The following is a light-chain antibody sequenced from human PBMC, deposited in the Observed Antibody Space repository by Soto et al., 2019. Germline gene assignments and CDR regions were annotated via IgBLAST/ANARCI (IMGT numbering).Light chain of an antibody. CDR1: TGAVTSGYY. Sequence: QAVVTQEPSLTVSPGGTVTLTCASSTGAVTSGYYPNWSQQKPGQAPRALIYSTNNKYSWTPARFSGSLLGGKAALTLSGVQPEDEAEYYCLLYYGGVHSVVFGGGTKLTVL. CDR3: LLYYGGVHSVV. V-gene: IGLV7-43*01. J-gene: IGLJ2*01. CDR2: STN.